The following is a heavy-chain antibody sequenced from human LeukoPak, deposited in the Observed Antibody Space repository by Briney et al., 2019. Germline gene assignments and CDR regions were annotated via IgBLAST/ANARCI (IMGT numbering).Heavy chain of an antibody. CDR3: ATRSIASSGYFAFDI. Sequence: ASVKVSCKASGGTFSSYAISWVRQAPGKGLEWMGGFDPEDGETIYAQKFQGRVTMTEDTSTDTAYMELSSLRSEDTAVYYCATRSIASSGYFAFDIWGQGTMVTVSS. D-gene: IGHD3-22*01. CDR2: FDPEDGET. V-gene: IGHV1-24*01. J-gene: IGHJ3*02. CDR1: GGTFSSYA.